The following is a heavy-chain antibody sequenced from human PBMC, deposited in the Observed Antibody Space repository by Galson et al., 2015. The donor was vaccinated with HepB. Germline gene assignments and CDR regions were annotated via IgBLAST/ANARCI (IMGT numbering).Heavy chain of an antibody. V-gene: IGHV1-2*02. CDR3: AKDEGDRWLHLPSGY. CDR2: INPNSGGT. Sequence: SVKVSCKASGYTFTGYYMHWVRQAPGQGLEWMGWINPNSGGTDYAQKFQGRVTMTRDTSISTAYMELSRLRSDDTAVYYCAKDEGDRWLHLPSGYWGQGTLVTVSS. D-gene: IGHD5-24*01. J-gene: IGHJ4*02. CDR1: GYTFTGYY.